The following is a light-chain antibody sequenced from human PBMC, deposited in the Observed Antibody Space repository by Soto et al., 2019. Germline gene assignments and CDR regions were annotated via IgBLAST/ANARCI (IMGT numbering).Light chain of an antibody. J-gene: IGKJ2*01. CDR3: QRYDMSPFP. Sequence: EIVLTQSPGTLSLSPGERATLSCRASQSVSSTYLAWYQQKPGQAPRLLIYGASSRATGIPDRFSGSGSGTDFTLTISRLEPEDFAVYYCQRYDMSPFPFGQGIKLEIK. V-gene: IGKV3-20*01. CDR2: GAS. CDR1: QSVSSTY.